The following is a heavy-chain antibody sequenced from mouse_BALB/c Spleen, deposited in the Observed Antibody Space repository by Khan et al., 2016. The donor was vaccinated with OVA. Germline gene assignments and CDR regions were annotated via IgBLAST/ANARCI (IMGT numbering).Heavy chain of an antibody. CDR1: GYSITSDCA. D-gene: IGHD1-1*01. Sequence: VQLKESGPGLVKPSQSLSLTCTVTGYSITSDCAWNWIRQFPGNKLEWMGYISYSGRTSYNPSLKSRISITRDTSKNQFFLQLNSVTTEDTAIYYCARCLYGSSYDYYAMDYWGQGTSVTVSS. J-gene: IGHJ4*01. V-gene: IGHV3-2*02. CDR3: ARCLYGSSYDYYAMDY. CDR2: ISYSGRT.